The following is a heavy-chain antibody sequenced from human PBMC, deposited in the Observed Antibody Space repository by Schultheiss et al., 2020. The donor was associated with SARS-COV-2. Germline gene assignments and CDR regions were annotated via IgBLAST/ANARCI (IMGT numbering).Heavy chain of an antibody. CDR2: IYHSGST. D-gene: IGHD2-15*01. CDR1: GGSISSSNW. J-gene: IGHJ6*02. Sequence: SETLSLTCAVSGGSISSSNWWSWVRQPPGKGLEWIGEIYHSGSTYYNPSLKSRVTISVDTSKNQFSLKLSSVTAADTAVYYFARGWLDYYYYYGMDVWGQGTTVTVSS. CDR3: ARGWLDYYYYYGMDV. V-gene: IGHV4-4*02.